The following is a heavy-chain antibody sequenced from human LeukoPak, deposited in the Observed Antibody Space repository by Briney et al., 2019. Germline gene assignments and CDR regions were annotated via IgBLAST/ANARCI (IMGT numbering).Heavy chain of an antibody. Sequence: RSGGSLRLSCAASGFTFSDYYMSWIRQAPGKGLEWVSYISSSSSYTNYADSVKGRFTISRDNAKNSLYLQMNSLRAEDTAVYYCARDTYYYDSSRYFDYWGQGTLVTVSS. D-gene: IGHD3-22*01. J-gene: IGHJ4*02. V-gene: IGHV3-11*06. CDR1: GFTFSDYY. CDR2: ISSSSSYT. CDR3: ARDTYYYDSSRYFDY.